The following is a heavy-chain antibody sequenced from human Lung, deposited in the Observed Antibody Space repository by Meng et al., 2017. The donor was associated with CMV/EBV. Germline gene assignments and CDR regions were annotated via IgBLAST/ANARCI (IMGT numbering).Heavy chain of an antibody. CDR3: ARDVVVPAALTVRIDY. V-gene: IGHV1-3*01. J-gene: IGHJ4*02. Sequence: GQLWQVGAEVKKPGASVKVSCKASGYTFTSYAIHWVRQAPGQRLEWMGWINGGNGKTKYSQKFQGRVTITRDTSASTAYMELSSLRSEDTAVYYCARDVVVPAALTVRIDYWGQGTLVTVSS. D-gene: IGHD2-2*01. CDR1: GYTFTSYA. CDR2: INGGNGKT.